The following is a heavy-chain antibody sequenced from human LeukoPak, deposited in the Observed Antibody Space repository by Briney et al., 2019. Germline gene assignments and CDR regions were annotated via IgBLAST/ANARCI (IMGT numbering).Heavy chain of an antibody. J-gene: IGHJ4*02. CDR3: AREYYYGSGSYYY. CDR2: ISSSSSYI. CDR1: GFTFSSYS. Sequence: PGGSLRLSCADSGFTFSSYSMNWVRQAPGKGLEWVSSISSSSSYINYADSVKGRFTISRDNAKNSLHLQMNSLRAEDTAVYYCAREYYYGSGSYYYWGQGTLVTVSS. D-gene: IGHD3-10*01. V-gene: IGHV3-21*01.